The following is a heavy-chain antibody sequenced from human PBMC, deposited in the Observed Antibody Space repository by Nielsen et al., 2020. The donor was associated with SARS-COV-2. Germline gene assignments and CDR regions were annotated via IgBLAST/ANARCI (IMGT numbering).Heavy chain of an antibody. CDR1: GFTFSSYW. D-gene: IGHD3-9*01. V-gene: IGHV3-7*03. CDR2: IKQDGSEK. CDR3: AKVPLDGYDILTGYYLRYYFDY. Sequence: GESLKISCAASGFTFSSYWMNWVRQAPGKGLEWVANIKQDGSEKYYVDSVKGRFTISRDNAKNSLYLQMNSLRAEDTAVYYCAKVPLDGYDILTGYYLRYYFDYWGQGTLVTVSS. J-gene: IGHJ4*02.